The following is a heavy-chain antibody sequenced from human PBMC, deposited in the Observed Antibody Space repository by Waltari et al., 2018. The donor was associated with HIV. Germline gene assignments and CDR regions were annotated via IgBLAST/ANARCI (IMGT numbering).Heavy chain of an antibody. CDR2: ISDRGVRT. Sequence: EVQLLESGGGLVQPGGSLRLSCAASGFTFSNYAMNWVRQAQGKGLEGVSGISDRGVRTYNAGSVKGRFTISRDNSKDTLYLQMNSLRAEDTAVYYGAKDLLGGGGGDYWGQGTLVTVSS. CDR3: AKDLLGGGGGDY. D-gene: IGHD2-15*01. J-gene: IGHJ4*02. V-gene: IGHV3-23*01. CDR1: GFTFSNYA.